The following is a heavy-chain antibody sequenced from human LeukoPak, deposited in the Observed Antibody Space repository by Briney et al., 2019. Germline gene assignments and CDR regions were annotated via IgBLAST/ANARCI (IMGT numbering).Heavy chain of an antibody. CDR1: GFTFSSYA. CDR2: ISGSGGST. V-gene: IGHV3-23*01. CDR3: AKAPIPIYYDFWSGYPSEYYFDY. Sequence: PGGSLRLSCAASGFTFSSYAMSWVRQAPGKGLEWVSAISGSGGSTYYADSVKGRFTISRDNSKNTLYLQMNSLRAEDTAVYYCAKAPIPIYYDFWSGYPSEYYFDYWGQGTLVTVSS. D-gene: IGHD3-3*01. J-gene: IGHJ4*02.